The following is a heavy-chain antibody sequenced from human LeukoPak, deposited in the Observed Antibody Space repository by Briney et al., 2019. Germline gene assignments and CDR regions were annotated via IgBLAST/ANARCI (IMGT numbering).Heavy chain of an antibody. CDR1: GFTFNDYG. D-gene: IGHD1-26*01. CDR2: INWNGDRT. CDR3: ARDRGSYFSYGMYV. V-gene: IGHV3-20*04. Sequence: PGGSLRLSCAASGFTFNDYGMSWVRQAPGKGLEWVSGINWNGDRTGYADSEKGRFTISRDNAKNSLYLQMNSLRAADTALYYCARDRGSYFSYGMYVWGQGTTVTVSS. J-gene: IGHJ6*02.